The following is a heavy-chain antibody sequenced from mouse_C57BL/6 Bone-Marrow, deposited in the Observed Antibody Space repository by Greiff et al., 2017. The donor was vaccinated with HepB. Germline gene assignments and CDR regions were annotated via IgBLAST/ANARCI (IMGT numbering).Heavy chain of an antibody. CDR2: INPNNGGT. J-gene: IGHJ4*01. D-gene: IGHD4-1*01. V-gene: IGHV1-26*01. CDR1: GYTFTDYY. CDR3: ATPGNWDVDY. Sequence: EVQLQQSGPELVKPGASVKISCKASGYTFTDYYMNWVKQSHGKSLEWIGDINPNNGGTSYNQKFKGKATLTVDKSSSPAYMELRSLTSEDSAVYYCATPGNWDVDYWGQGTSVTVSS.